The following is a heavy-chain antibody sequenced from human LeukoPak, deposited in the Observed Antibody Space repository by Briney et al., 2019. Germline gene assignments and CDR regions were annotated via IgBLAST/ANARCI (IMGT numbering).Heavy chain of an antibody. CDR2: IYPGDSDT. CDR1: GYSFTSYW. Sequence: GESLKISCKGSGYSFTSYWIGWVRQMPGKGLEWMGIIYPGDSDTRYSPSFQGQVTISADKSISTAYLQWSSLKASDTAMYYCARVPGIAAPDYYFDYWGQGTLVTVSS. J-gene: IGHJ4*02. CDR3: ARVPGIAAPDYYFDY. V-gene: IGHV5-51*01. D-gene: IGHD6-13*01.